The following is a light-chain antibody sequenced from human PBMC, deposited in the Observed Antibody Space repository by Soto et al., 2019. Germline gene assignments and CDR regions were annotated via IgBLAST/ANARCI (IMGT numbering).Light chain of an antibody. CDR1: SSDLGTYDY. CDR3: SSYGGSSLCWV. Sequence: QSALTQPPSASGSPGQSVTISCTGTSSDLGTYDYVSWFQQHPGKAPKLMIYEVNKRPSGVPDRFSASKSGTTASLTVSGLQAEDEADYYCSSYGGSSLCWVFGGGTQQTVL. V-gene: IGLV2-8*01. J-gene: IGLJ3*02. CDR2: EVN.